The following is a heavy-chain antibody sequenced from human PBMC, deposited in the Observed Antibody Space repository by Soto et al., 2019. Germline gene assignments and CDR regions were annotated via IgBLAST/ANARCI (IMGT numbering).Heavy chain of an antibody. Sequence: PGGSLRLSCAASGFTFSSYAMHWVRQAPGKGLEWVAVISYDGSNKYYADSVKGRFTISRDNSKNTLYLQMNSLRAEDTAVYYCARDRAAAYIFDYWGQGTLVTVSS. J-gene: IGHJ4*02. D-gene: IGHD6-13*01. V-gene: IGHV3-30-3*01. CDR1: GFTFSSYA. CDR2: ISYDGSNK. CDR3: ARDRAAAYIFDY.